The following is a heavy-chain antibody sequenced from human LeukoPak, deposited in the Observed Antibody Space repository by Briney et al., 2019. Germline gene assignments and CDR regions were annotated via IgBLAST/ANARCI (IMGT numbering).Heavy chain of an antibody. CDR2: IETDGSRT. V-gene: IGHV3-74*01. Sequence: GGSLRLSCAASGFTFNSYWMHWVRQAPGKGLVWVSRIETDGSRTTYADSVKGRFTISRDNAKNTLYLQMNSLRAEDTAVYYCATAGPDAQYPRVNWGQGTLVTVSS. CDR3: ATAGPDAQYPRVN. D-gene: IGHD2-2*01. J-gene: IGHJ4*02. CDR1: GFTFNSYW.